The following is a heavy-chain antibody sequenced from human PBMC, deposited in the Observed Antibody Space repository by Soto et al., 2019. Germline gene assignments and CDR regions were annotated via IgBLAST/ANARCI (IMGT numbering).Heavy chain of an antibody. V-gene: IGHV1-2*04. CDR1: GYTFTGYY. CDR2: INPNSGGT. CDR3: ARGDPYGSFDY. D-gene: IGHD3-16*01. J-gene: IGHJ4*02. Sequence: QVQLVQSGAEVKKPGASVKVSCKASGYTFTGYYMHWVRQAPGQGLEWMGWINPNSGGTNYAQKCQGWVTMTRDTSISTAYMELSRLRSDDTAVYYCARGDPYGSFDYWGQGTLVTVSS.